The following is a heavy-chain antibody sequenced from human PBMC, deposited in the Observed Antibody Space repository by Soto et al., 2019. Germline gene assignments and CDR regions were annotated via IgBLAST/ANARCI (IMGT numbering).Heavy chain of an antibody. J-gene: IGHJ4*02. CDR3: AKDSTSAPERSGGSCYSGY. V-gene: IGHV3-23*01. CDR1: GFTFSSYA. D-gene: IGHD2-15*01. CDR2: ISGSGGST. Sequence: GGSLRLSCAASGFTFSSYAMSWVRQAPGKGLEWVSAISGSGGSTYYADSVKGRFTISRDNSKNTLYLQMNSLRAEDTAVYYCAKDSTSAPERSGGSCYSGYWGQGTLVTVSS.